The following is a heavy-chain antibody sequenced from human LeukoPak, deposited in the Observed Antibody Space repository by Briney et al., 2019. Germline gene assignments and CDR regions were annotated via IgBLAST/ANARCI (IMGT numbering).Heavy chain of an antibody. CDR3: ARDLYDRRSSSWYPARYFDY. Sequence: GASVKVSCKASGYTFTTYYMHWVRQAPGQGLEWMGIINPSGGSTSYAQKFQGRVTMTRDTYTSTVYMELSSLRSEDTAVYYCARDLYDRRSSSWYPARYFDYWGQGTLVTVSS. CDR1: GYTFTTYY. CDR2: INPSGGST. D-gene: IGHD6-13*01. J-gene: IGHJ4*02. V-gene: IGHV1-46*01.